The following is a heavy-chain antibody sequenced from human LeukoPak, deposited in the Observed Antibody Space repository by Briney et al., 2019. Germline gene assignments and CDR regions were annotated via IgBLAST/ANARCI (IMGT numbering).Heavy chain of an antibody. CDR1: GGSFSGYY. CDR3: ARSLGYDLNCFDP. Sequence: SETLSLTCTVSGGSFSGYYWTWIRQPPRQGLEWIGQINHSGSTRYNPSLKSRVTISADRSKSQFSLTLNSVTAADTAVYYCARSLGYDLNCFDPWGPGTLVTVSS. D-gene: IGHD2-2*01. CDR2: INHSGST. V-gene: IGHV4-34*01. J-gene: IGHJ5*02.